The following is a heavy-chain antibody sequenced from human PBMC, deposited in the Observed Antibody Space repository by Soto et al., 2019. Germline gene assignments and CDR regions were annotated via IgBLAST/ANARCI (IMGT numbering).Heavy chain of an antibody. D-gene: IGHD2-8*01. CDR1: GGSVSNSNYY. CDR3: VRKRTPVLTQSYFYY. Sequence: SETLSLTCTVSGGSVSNSNYYWGWIRQSPGKGLEWIGSVYYRGRSYSKSSVKSRVTISVDTSKNQFSLNLNSVTASDTAVYYRVRKRTPVLTQSYFYYWGPGALFTVSS. V-gene: IGHV4-39*01. CDR2: VYYRGRS. J-gene: IGHJ4*02.